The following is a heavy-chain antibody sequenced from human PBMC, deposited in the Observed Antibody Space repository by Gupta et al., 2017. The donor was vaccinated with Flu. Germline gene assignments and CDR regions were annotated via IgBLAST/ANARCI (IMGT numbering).Heavy chain of an antibody. CDR3: ARDLLYYYDSSGYYWLTDY. J-gene: IGHJ4*02. Sequence: HWVRQAPGQGLEWMEWINPNSGGTNYAQKFQGRVTMTRDTSISTAYMELSRLRSDDTAVYYCARDLLYYYDSSGYYWLTDYWGQGTLVTVSS. D-gene: IGHD3-22*01. V-gene: IGHV1-2*02. CDR2: INPNSGGT.